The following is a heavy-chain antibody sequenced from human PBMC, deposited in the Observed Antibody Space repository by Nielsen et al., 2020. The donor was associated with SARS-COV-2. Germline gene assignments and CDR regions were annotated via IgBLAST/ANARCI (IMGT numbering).Heavy chain of an antibody. CDR3: ARDQARATGHQYYYCMDV. CDR1: GGSISSYY. CDR2: IYYSGST. D-gene: IGHD3-9*01. J-gene: IGHJ6*02. Sequence: SETLSLTCTVSGGSISSYYWSWIRQPPGKGLEWIGYIYYSGSTNYNPSLKSRVTISVDTSKNQFSLKLSSVTAADTAVYYCARDQARATGHQYYYCMDVWGQGTTVTFSS. V-gene: IGHV4-59*13.